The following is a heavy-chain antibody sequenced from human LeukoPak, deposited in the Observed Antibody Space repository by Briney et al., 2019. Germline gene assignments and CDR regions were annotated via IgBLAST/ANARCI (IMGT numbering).Heavy chain of an antibody. D-gene: IGHD3-10*01. CDR1: GFTVSRNY. CDR2: IYSGGDT. V-gene: IGHV3-66*01. CDR3: TRVGYGSGSN. J-gene: IGHJ4*02. Sequence: GGSLRLSCEASGFTVSRNYMSWVRQAPGKGLEFVSVIYSGGDTYYADSVKGRFTTSRDNSKNSLHLQMNSLRVEDTAVYYCTRVGYGSGSNWGQGTLVTVSS.